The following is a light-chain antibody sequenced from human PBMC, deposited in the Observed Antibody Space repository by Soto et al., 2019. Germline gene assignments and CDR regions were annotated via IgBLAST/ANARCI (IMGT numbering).Light chain of an antibody. CDR3: HQYSLWPYT. CDR2: GTS. CDR1: QSVGST. Sequence: EVVMTQSPATLSVSPGERATLSCRASQSVGSTLAWYQQKPGQAPRVLIYGTSTRATGIPARFSGSGSGTEFTLTISSLQSEDVAVYFCHQYSLWPYTFGQGPKLEMK. J-gene: IGKJ2*01. V-gene: IGKV3-15*01.